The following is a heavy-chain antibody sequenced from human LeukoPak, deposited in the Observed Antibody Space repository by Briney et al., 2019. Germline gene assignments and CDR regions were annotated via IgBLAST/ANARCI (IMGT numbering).Heavy chain of an antibody. V-gene: IGHV4-4*02. CDR1: GDSISSTNW. Sequence: PSETLSLTCAVSGDSISSTNWWSWVRQPPGKGLEWIGEIYHSGTTNYNPSLKSRVTISFDTSKNQFSLNLRSVTAADTAVYYRANKVYCSTTSCYPAGYWGQGTLVTVSS. CDR2: IYHSGTT. J-gene: IGHJ4*02. D-gene: IGHD2-2*01. CDR3: ANKVYCSTTSCYPAGY.